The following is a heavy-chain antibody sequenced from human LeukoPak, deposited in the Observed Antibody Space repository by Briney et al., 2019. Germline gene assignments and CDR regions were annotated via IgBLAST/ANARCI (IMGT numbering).Heavy chain of an antibody. J-gene: IGHJ4*02. CDR3: AREGSNCSGDSCYLYYFDY. V-gene: IGHV3-48*02. CDR1: GFTFSSYS. CDR2: ISSSSSTI. Sequence: GGSLRLSCAASGFTFSSYSMNWVRQAPGKGLEWVSYISSSSSTIYYADSVKGRFTISRDNAKNSLYLQMNSLRDEDTAVYYCAREGSNCSGDSCYLYYFDYWGQGTLVTVSS. D-gene: IGHD2-15*01.